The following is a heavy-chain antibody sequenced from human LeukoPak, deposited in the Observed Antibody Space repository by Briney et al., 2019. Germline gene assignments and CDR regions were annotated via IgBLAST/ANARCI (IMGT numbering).Heavy chain of an antibody. CDR3: ARGQTYSGRIFDY. J-gene: IGHJ4*02. Sequence: SQTLSLTCAISGDSVSSSTAAWDSIRQSPSRGLEWLGRTYYRSKMYSDFTEYVKSRITIDPDTSKNQFSLQLNSVTPDDTAVYFCARGQTYSGRIFDYWGQGTLVTVSS. V-gene: IGHV6-1*01. CDR1: GDSVSSSTAA. CDR2: TYYRSKMYS. D-gene: IGHD1-26*01.